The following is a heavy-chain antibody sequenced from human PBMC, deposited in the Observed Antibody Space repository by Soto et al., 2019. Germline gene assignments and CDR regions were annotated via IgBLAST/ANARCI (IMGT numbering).Heavy chain of an antibody. J-gene: IGHJ4*02. CDR1: GFTFSDYH. CDR3: VGSLQY. D-gene: IGHD6-13*01. CDR2: ARYDPRARTT. V-gene: IGHV3-72*01. Sequence: EMQLVESGGGLVQPGGSLRLSCAASGFTFSDYHMEWVRQAPGKGLEWIGRARYDPRARTTQHAASVRGRFITSRDDSENSLYLQMNSLKTEDTAVYYCVGSLQYWGQGTLVTVSS.